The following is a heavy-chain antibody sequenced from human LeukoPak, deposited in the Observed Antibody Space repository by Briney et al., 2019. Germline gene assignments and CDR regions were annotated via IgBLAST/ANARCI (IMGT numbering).Heavy chain of an antibody. V-gene: IGHV1-2*02. CDR3: ARQRDYYDSSGYHNWFDP. CDR2: INPKSGGT. J-gene: IGHJ5*02. Sequence: ASVKVSCKASGYSFTGHYMHWVRQAPGQGLEWMGWINPKSGGTNYAQKFQGRVTMTRDTSISTAYMELSRLRSDDTAVYYCARQRDYYDSSGYHNWFDPWGQGTLVTVSS. CDR1: GYSFTGHY. D-gene: IGHD3-22*01.